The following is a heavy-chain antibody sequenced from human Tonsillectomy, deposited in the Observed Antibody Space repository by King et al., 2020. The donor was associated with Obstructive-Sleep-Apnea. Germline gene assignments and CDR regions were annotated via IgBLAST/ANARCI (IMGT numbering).Heavy chain of an antibody. V-gene: IGHV3-23*04. CDR3: AKEDSFGYDALDI. CDR2: IIGYGGFS. J-gene: IGHJ3*02. Sequence: VQLVESGGGLVQPGGSLRLSCAASEFYFNAYCMNWGRQAPGKGLEWRSKIIGYGGFSDYADSVRGRFTISRDNSKNTLYLQMNSLRAEDTAVYYCAKEDSFGYDALDIWGQGTMVTVSS. D-gene: IGHD5-18*01. CDR1: EFYFNAYC.